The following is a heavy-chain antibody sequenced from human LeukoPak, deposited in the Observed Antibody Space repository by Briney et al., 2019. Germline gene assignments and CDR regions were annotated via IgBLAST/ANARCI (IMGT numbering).Heavy chain of an antibody. CDR1: GYTFTTYS. V-gene: IGHV1-46*01. Sequence: ASVKVSCKASGYTFTTYSMHWVRQAPGQGLEWMAIINLSGDSTDYTQKFQGRVTMTRDTSTSTVYMELSSLRSEDTAVYYCVRHNRMDVWGQGTTVTVSS. CDR2: INLSGDST. CDR3: VRHNRMDV. J-gene: IGHJ6*02.